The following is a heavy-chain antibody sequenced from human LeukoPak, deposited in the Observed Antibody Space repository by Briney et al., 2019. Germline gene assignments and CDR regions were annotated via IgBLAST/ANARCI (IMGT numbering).Heavy chain of an antibody. J-gene: IGHJ5*02. CDR2: IYHSGST. D-gene: IGHD2-2*02. CDR3: ARLNPGGGYCSSTSCYSWFDP. V-gene: IGHV4-31*03. CDR1: GGSISSGGYY. Sequence: SQTLSLTCTVSGGSISSGGYYWSWIRQHPGKGLEWIGYIYHSGSTYYNPSLKSRVTISVDTSKNQFSLKLSSVTAADTAVYYCARLNPGGGYCSSTSCYSWFDPWGQGTLVTVSS.